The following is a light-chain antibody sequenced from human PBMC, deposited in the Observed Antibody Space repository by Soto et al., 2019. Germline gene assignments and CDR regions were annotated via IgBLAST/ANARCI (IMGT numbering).Light chain of an antibody. J-gene: IGLJ2*01. Sequence: QSALTQPASVSGSPGQSITISCTGTSSDIGNYNYVSWYQQHPGKAPKLMIYEVNTRPSGVSNRFSGSKSGNTASLTISGLQGEDEADYYCSSYSSSSTLEVVFGGGTKLTVL. CDR2: EVN. CDR1: SSDIGNYNY. V-gene: IGLV2-14*01. CDR3: SSYSSSSTLEVV.